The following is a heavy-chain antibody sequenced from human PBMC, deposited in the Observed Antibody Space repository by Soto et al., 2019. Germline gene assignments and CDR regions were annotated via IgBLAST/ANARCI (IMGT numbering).Heavy chain of an antibody. CDR2: IYYSGST. CDR3: ARGQDLSEMLTGYPLPDY. CDR1: GGSISSYY. J-gene: IGHJ4*02. V-gene: IGHV4-59*01. D-gene: IGHD3-9*01. Sequence: QVQLQESGPGLVKPSETLSLTCTVSGGSISSYYWSWIRQPPGKGLEWIGYIYYSGSTNYNPSLKSRVTISVDTAKNQFSLKLSSVTAADTAVYYCARGQDLSEMLTGYPLPDYWGQGTLVTVSS.